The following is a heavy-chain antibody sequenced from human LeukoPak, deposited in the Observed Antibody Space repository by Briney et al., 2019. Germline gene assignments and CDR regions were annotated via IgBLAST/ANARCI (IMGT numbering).Heavy chain of an antibody. CDR1: GGSISSYY. Sequence: ASETLSLTCTVSGGSISSYYWSWIRQPPXXXLEWIGYISYSGSTNYNPSLKSRVSISVDTSKNQFSLKLRSVTAADTAVYYCARGRGQWQPPNEFDYWGQGTLVTGSS. J-gene: IGHJ4*02. D-gene: IGHD6-19*01. V-gene: IGHV4-59*01. CDR3: ARGRGQWQPPNEFDY. CDR2: ISYSGST.